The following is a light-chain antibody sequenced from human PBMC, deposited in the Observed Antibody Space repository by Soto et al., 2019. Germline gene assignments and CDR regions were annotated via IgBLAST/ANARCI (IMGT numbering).Light chain of an antibody. CDR2: DVS. CDR1: SSDVGGYNY. V-gene: IGLV2-11*01. J-gene: IGLJ1*01. Sequence: QSALTQPRSVSGSPGQSVTISCTGTSSDVGGYNYVSWYQQHPGKAPKLMIYDVSKRPSGVPDRFSGSKSGNTASLTISGLQAEDEADYYCSSYTSSSSIYVFGTGTKVTVL. CDR3: SSYTSSSSIYV.